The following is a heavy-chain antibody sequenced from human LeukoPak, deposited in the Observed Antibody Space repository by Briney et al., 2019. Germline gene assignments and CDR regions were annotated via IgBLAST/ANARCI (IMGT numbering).Heavy chain of an antibody. J-gene: IGHJ4*02. D-gene: IGHD6-19*01. Sequence: GGSLRLSCAASGFTFSNYAMTWVRQAPGKGLEWVSTFGRRGGDTYYAGSVKGRFTISRDNSKNTLYLHMNSLRGEDTAVYYCAKGYSSAWYGLLDNWGQGTLVAVSS. CDR2: FGRRGGDT. V-gene: IGHV3-23*01. CDR1: GFTFSNYA. CDR3: AKGYSSAWYGLLDN.